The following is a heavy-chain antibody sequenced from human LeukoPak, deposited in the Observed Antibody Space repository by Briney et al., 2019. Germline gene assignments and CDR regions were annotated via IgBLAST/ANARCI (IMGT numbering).Heavy chain of an antibody. V-gene: IGHV3-21*01. CDR3: AKDRWLQPTRGYFDY. CDR1: GFTFSSYS. CDR2: ISSSSSYM. D-gene: IGHD5-24*01. J-gene: IGHJ4*02. Sequence: GGSLRLSCAASGFTFSSYSMNWVRQAPGKGLEWVSSISSSSSYMYYADSVKGRFTISRDNAKNSLYLQMNSLRAEDTAVYYCAKDRWLQPTRGYFDYWGQGTLVTVSS.